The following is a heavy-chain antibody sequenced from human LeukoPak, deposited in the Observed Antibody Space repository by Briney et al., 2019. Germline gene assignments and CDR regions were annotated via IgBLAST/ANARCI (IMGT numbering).Heavy chain of an antibody. CDR3: ASGRPLGFDY. J-gene: IGHJ4*02. V-gene: IGHV4-59*08. D-gene: IGHD1-26*01. CDR1: GDSSSSYY. Sequence: PSETLSLTCTVSGDSSSSYYWTWIRQPPGKGLELIGYIYYSGSTNYNPSLKSRVTISVDTSKNQFSLKLSSVTAADTAVYYCASGRPLGFDYWGQGTLVTVSS. CDR2: IYYSGST.